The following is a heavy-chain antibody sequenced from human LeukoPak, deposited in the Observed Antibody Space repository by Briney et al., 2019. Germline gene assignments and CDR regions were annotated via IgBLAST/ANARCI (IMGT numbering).Heavy chain of an antibody. J-gene: IGHJ4*02. CDR3: ARLCQVTTCAKFEH. CDR1: GGSISSYY. CDR2: IYYTGST. Sequence: SETLSLTCTVSGGSISSYYWSWIRQPPGKGLEWIGYIYYTGSTNYNPSLKSLVTISVDTSKNQFFLRLTSVTAADTAVYYCARLCQVTTCAKFEHWGQGILVTVSS. D-gene: IGHD4-17*01. V-gene: IGHV4-59*08.